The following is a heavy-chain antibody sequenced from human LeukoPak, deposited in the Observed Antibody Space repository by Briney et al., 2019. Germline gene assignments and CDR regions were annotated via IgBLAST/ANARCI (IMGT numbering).Heavy chain of an antibody. D-gene: IGHD1-26*01. CDR2: ITASGGST. CDR1: EFTFSSYA. CDR3: PSGRADY. J-gene: IGHJ4*02. V-gene: IGHV3-23*01. Sequence: PGGSLRLSCAASEFTFSSYAMSWVRQAPGKALEWVSAITASGGSTYYADSVKGRFPISRDNSKNTLYLQMNRLRAEDAAVYYCPSGRADYWGQGTLVTVSS.